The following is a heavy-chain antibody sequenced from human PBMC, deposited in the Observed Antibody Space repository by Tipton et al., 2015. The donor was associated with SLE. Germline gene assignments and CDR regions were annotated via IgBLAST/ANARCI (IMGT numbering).Heavy chain of an antibody. Sequence: QSGPEVKEPGASVKVSCKASGYTFTSYFMHWVRQAPGQGLGWMGIINPSGGSASYAQKFQGRVTMTRDTSTSTVYMELSSLRSEDTAVYYCARGEWELLHYYGMDVWGKGTTVTVSS. CDR1: GYTFTSYF. V-gene: IGHV1-46*01. CDR3: ARGEWELLHYYGMDV. D-gene: IGHD1-26*01. J-gene: IGHJ6*04. CDR2: INPSGGSA.